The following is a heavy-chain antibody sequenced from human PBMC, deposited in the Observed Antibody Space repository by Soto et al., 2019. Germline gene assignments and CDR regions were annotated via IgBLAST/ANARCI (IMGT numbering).Heavy chain of an antibody. Sequence: QVQLVQSGAEVKKPGASVKVSCKASGYTFTSYGISWVRQAPGQGLEWMGWISAYNGNTNYAQKLQGRVTMTTDTSTSTAYKELRSLRSDDTAVYYCAKDLPGVNTWRVWFDPWGQGTLVTVSS. CDR2: ISAYNGNT. D-gene: IGHD3-3*01. CDR3: AKDLPGVNTWRVWFDP. J-gene: IGHJ5*02. CDR1: GYTFTSYG. V-gene: IGHV1-18*01.